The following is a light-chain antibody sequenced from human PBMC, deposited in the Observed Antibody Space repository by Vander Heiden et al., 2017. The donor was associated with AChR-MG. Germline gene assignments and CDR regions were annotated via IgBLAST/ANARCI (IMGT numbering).Light chain of an antibody. V-gene: IGKV3-15*01. Sequence: EIVMTQSPATLSVSPGERATLSCRASQSVSSNLAWYQQKPGQAPRLLTYGASTRATGIPARFSGSGYGTEFTLTISSRQSEDFAVYYCQQYNNWPPSTFGQGTKLEIK. CDR2: GAS. CDR3: QQYNNWPPST. J-gene: IGKJ2*01. CDR1: QSVSSN.